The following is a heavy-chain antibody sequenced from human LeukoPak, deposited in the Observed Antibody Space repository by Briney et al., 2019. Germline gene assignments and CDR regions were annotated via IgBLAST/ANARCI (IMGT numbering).Heavy chain of an antibody. V-gene: IGHV3-30-3*01. J-gene: IGHJ4*02. CDR1: GFTFSSYA. D-gene: IGHD4-23*01. Sequence: GGSLRLSCAASGFTFSSYAMHWVRQAPGKGLEWVAVISYDGSNKYYADSVKGRFTISRDNSKNTLYLQMNSLRAEDTAVYYCARYDYGGNLDYWGQGTLVTVSS. CDR3: ARYDYGGNLDY. CDR2: ISYDGSNK.